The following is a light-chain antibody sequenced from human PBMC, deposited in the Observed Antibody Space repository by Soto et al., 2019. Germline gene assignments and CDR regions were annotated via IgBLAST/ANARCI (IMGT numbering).Light chain of an antibody. Sequence: ILLTQTPSTLSLSPGARATLSCRASQRVSSSYLAWYQQKPGQAPRLLIYGASSMATGIPDRFSGSGSGTDFTLTISRLEPEDFAVYYCQQYGSSLITFGQGTRLDIK. CDR3: QQYGSSLIT. CDR1: QRVSSSY. CDR2: GAS. V-gene: IGKV3-20*01. J-gene: IGKJ5*01.